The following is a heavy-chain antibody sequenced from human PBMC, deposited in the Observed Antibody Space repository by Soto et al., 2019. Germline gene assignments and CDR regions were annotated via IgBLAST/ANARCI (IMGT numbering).Heavy chain of an antibody. CDR3: AADATAWQQMVPSDY. D-gene: IGHD2-8*01. CDR1: GYTFSAYY. CDR2: IAVGSGYT. V-gene: IGHV1-58*02. Sequence: SVKVSCKTSGYTFSAYYMHWVRQARGQRLEWIGWIAVGSGYTNYAQRFQDRVTLTRDMSTATTYMELGRLTSEDTAIYYCAADATAWQQMVPSDYWGQGTLVTVSS. J-gene: IGHJ4*02.